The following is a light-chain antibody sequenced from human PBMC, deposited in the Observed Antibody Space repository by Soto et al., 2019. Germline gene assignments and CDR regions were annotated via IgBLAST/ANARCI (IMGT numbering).Light chain of an antibody. Sequence: EIVLTQSPATLSLSPGERATLSFRASQSVSSSYLAWYQQKPGQAPRLLIYDASNRATGIPARFSGSGSGTDFTLTISSLEPDDIAVYYCQQRSNWPPEFGQGTRLEIK. V-gene: IGKV3-11*01. CDR3: QQRSNWPPE. J-gene: IGKJ5*01. CDR2: DAS. CDR1: QSVSSSY.